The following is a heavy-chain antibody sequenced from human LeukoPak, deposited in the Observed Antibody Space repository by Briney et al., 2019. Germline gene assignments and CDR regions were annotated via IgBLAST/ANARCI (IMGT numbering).Heavy chain of an antibody. J-gene: IGHJ4*02. CDR2: IYYSGST. D-gene: IGHD5-18*01. V-gene: IGHV4-31*03. CDR1: GGSISSGGYY. Sequence: SQTLSLACTVSGGSISSGGYYWSWIRQHPGKGLEWIGYIYYSGSTYYNPSLRSRITISLDTSKNQFSLKLSSVIAADTAVYYCARLRHNGYSYGYVDYWGQGTLVTVSS. CDR3: ARLRHNGYSYGYVDY.